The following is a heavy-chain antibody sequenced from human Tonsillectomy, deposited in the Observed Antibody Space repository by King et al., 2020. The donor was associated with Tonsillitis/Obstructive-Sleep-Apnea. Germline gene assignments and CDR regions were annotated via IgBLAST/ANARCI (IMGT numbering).Heavy chain of an antibody. D-gene: IGHD3-3*01. V-gene: IGHV4-59*01. CDR2: IYYSGST. CDR3: ARDHDVKWGSYDFWSGYPKGYYGMDV. Sequence: QLQESGPGLVKPSETLSLTCTVSGGSISSYYWSWIRQPPGKGLEWIGYIYYSGSTNYNPSLKSRVTISVDTSKNQFSLKLSSVTAADTAVYYCARDHDVKWGSYDFWSGYPKGYYGMDVWGQGTTVTVSS. CDR1: GGSISSYY. J-gene: IGHJ6*02.